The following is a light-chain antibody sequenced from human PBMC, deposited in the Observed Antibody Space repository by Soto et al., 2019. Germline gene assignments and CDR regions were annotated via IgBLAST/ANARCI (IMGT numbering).Light chain of an antibody. Sequence: ENVLTQSPGTLSLSPGEGASLSCRASQSVTSIYFGWYQQKPGQAPRLIIYVTSRRAIGIPDRFSGSGSGRDFALTISRVEPEDFAVYYCQQYESSPWTFGQGTKVEI. CDR1: QSVTSIY. J-gene: IGKJ1*01. CDR3: QQYESSPWT. V-gene: IGKV3-20*01. CDR2: VTS.